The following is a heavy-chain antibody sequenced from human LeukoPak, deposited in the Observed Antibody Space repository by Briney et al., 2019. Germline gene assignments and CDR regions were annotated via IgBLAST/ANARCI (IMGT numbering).Heavy chain of an antibody. D-gene: IGHD2-2*02. Sequence: SETLSLTCTVSSDSISSSSYYWTWIRQPPGKGLEWIGYIYYSGSTYYNPSLKSRVTISVDTSKNQFSLKLSSVTAADTAVYYCAREEVVVPAAIHYWGQGTLVTVSS. V-gene: IGHV4-30-4*08. CDR1: SDSISSSSYY. J-gene: IGHJ4*02. CDR3: AREEVVVPAAIHY. CDR2: IYYSGST.